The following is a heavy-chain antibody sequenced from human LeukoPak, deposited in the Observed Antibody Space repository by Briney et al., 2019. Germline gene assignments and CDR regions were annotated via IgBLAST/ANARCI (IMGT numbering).Heavy chain of an antibody. Sequence: GRSLRLSCAASGFTFSSYGMHWVRQAPGKGLEWVSYIISSSSYTNYADSVKGRFTISRDNAKNSLYLQMNSLRAEDTAVYYCARVAYRSSWYFSRFDYWGQGTLVTVSS. CDR1: GFTFSSYG. CDR3: ARVAYRSSWYFSRFDY. J-gene: IGHJ4*02. CDR2: IISSSSYT. V-gene: IGHV3-21*05. D-gene: IGHD6-13*01.